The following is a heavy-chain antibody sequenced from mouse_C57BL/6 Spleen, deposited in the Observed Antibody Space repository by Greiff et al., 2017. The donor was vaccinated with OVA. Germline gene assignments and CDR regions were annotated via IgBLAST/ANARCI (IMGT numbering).Heavy chain of an antibody. D-gene: IGHD1-1*01. Sequence: VQLQQPGAELVKPGASVKLSCKASGYTFTSYWMHWVKQRPGQGLEWIGMIHPNSGSTNYNEKFKSKATLTVDKSSSTAYMQLSSLTSEDSAVYYCARGTTVGSNWYFDVWGTGTTVTVSS. CDR1: GYTFTSYW. CDR3: ARGTTVGSNWYFDV. V-gene: IGHV1-64*01. J-gene: IGHJ1*03. CDR2: IHPNSGST.